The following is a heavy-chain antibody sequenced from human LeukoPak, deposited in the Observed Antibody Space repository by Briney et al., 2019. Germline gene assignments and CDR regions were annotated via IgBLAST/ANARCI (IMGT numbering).Heavy chain of an antibody. CDR1: GGSISNYY. CDR2: IYYSGNT. D-gene: IGHD3-16*01. J-gene: IGHJ3*02. CDR3: ARHPPRGQLGTAFDI. V-gene: IGHV4-59*08. Sequence: SETLSLICTVSGGSISNYYWSWIRQPPGKELEWIGYIYYSGNTNYNPSLGSRVTISVNTSKNHLSLRLTSVTAADTAIYYCARHPPRGQLGTAFDIWGQGTMVTVSS.